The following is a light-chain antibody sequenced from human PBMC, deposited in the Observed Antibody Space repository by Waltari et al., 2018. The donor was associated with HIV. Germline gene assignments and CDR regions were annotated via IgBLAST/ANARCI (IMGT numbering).Light chain of an antibody. CDR1: QSLHDNNGYNY. CDR2: LAS. Sequence: DIVMTQSPLSLPVTPGESASISGRSSQSLHDNNGYNYLDWYVQKPGQSPQPLIYLASNRASGVPERFSASGLGTDFTLKISRVEAEDVGVYYCMQALQNPLTFGGGTKVEI. J-gene: IGKJ4*01. CDR3: MQALQNPLT. V-gene: IGKV2-28*01.